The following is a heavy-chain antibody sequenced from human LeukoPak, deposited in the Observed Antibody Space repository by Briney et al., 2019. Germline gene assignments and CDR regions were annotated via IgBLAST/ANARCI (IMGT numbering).Heavy chain of an antibody. CDR2: IKSKTAGGTT. V-gene: IGHV3-15*01. Sequence: PGGSLRLSCAASGFTFTNAWMSWVRQAPGKGLGWVGRIKSKTAGGTTDYAAPVKGRFTISRDDSKNTLFLQMSSLKTEDTAVYFCTSGFCSAGSCYSLNAWGQGTLVTVSS. CDR3: TSGFCSAGSCYSLNA. J-gene: IGHJ5*02. D-gene: IGHD2-15*01. CDR1: GFTFTNAW.